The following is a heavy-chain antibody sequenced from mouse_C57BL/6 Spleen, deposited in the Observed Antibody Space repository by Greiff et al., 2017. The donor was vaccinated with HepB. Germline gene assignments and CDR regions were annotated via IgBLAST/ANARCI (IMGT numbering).Heavy chain of an antibody. V-gene: IGHV7-3*01. CDR3: ARSSSIHYFDY. Sequence: EVKLMESGGGLVQPGGSLSLSCAASGFTFTDYYMSWVRQPPGKALEWLGFIRNKANGYTTEYSASVKGRFTISRDNSQSILYLQMNALRAEDSATYYCARSSSIHYFDYWGQGTTLTVSS. J-gene: IGHJ2*01. CDR2: IRNKANGYTT. CDR1: GFTFTDYY. D-gene: IGHD2-10*02.